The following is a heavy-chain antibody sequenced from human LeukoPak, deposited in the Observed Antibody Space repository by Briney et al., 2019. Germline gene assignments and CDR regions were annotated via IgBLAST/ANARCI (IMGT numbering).Heavy chain of an antibody. Sequence: SQTLPLTCAISGDSVSSNNGAWNWIRQSPSRGLEWLGRTYYRSKWYNDYAGSLISRITISPDTSKNQFSLQLYSVTPEDTAVYYCARDVGTTGWHTFDYWGQGTLVTVSS. CDR3: ARDVGTTGWHTFDY. D-gene: IGHD3-9*01. V-gene: IGHV6-1*01. CDR2: TYYRSKWYN. J-gene: IGHJ4*02. CDR1: GDSVSSNNGA.